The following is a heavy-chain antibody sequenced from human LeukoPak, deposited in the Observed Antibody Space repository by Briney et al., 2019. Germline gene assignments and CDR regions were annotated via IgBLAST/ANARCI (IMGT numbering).Heavy chain of an antibody. V-gene: IGHV1-69*04. CDR2: IIPILGIA. J-gene: IGHJ4*02. CDR1: GGTFSSYA. D-gene: IGHD3-22*01. Sequence: SVKVSCKASGGTFSSYAISWVRQAPGQGLEWMGRIIPILGIANYAQKFQGRVTITADKSTSTAYMELSSLRSEDTAVYYCAREPLLDYDSSEGPSDYWGQGTLVTVSS. CDR3: AREPLLDYDSSEGPSDY.